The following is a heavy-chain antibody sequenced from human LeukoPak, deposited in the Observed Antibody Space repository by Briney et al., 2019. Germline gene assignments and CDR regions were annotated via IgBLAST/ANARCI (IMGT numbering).Heavy chain of an antibody. V-gene: IGHV3-30-3*01. CDR3: ARGGYDLRRGRPTDY. CDR2: ISYDGSNK. J-gene: IGHJ4*02. Sequence: PGGSLRLSCAASGFTFSSYAMHWVRQAPGKGLEWVAVISYDGSNKYYADSVKGRFTISRDNSRNTLYLQMNSLRAEDTAVYYCARGGYDLRRGRPTDYWGQGTLVTVSS. CDR1: GFTFSSYA. D-gene: IGHD5-12*01.